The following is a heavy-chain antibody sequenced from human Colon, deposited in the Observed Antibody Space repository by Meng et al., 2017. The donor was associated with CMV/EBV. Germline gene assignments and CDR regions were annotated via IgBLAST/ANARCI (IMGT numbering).Heavy chain of an antibody. Sequence: GESLKISCAASGFTFASHTMTWVRQAPGKGLEWVSSISSRKSHIYYADSVKGRFTISRDDAQNSLSLQMNSLRAEDTAVYYCATLTDGPDALDIWGQGTMVTVSS. CDR2: ISSRKSHI. D-gene: IGHD5-24*01. CDR3: ATLTDGPDALDI. V-gene: IGHV3-21*06. J-gene: IGHJ3*02. CDR1: GFTFASHT.